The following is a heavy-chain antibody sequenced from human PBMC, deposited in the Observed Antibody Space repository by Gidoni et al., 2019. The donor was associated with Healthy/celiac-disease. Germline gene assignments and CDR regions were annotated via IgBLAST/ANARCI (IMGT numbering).Heavy chain of an antibody. D-gene: IGHD1-26*01. CDR1: GGSISSYY. V-gene: IGHV4-59*01. CDR2: IYYSGST. CDR3: ARAYSGSYLRAPDHDAFDI. Sequence: QVQLQESGPGLVKPSETLSLTCTVSGGSISSYYWSWIRQPPGKGLEWIGYIYYSGSTNYNPTLKSRVTISVDTSKNQFSLKLSSVTAADTAVYYCARAYSGSYLRAPDHDAFDIWGQGTMVTVSS. J-gene: IGHJ3*02.